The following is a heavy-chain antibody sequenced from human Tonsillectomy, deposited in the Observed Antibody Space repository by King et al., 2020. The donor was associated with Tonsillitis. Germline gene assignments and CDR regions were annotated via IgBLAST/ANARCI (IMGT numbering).Heavy chain of an antibody. Sequence: VQLVESGGGSVQPGGSLRLSCAASGFTFSSYWMHWVRQAPGKGLVWVSRINSDGSSTSYADSVKGRFTISRDNAKNTLYLQMNSLRAEDTAVYYCARVWPLSGGYGMDVWGQGTTVTVSS. CDR1: GFTFSSYW. CDR2: INSDGSST. D-gene: IGHD1-26*01. V-gene: IGHV3-74*01. J-gene: IGHJ6*02. CDR3: ARVWPLSGGYGMDV.